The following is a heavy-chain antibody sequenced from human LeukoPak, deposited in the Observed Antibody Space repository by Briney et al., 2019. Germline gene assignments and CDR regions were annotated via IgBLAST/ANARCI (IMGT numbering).Heavy chain of an antibody. V-gene: IGHV1-46*01. CDR1: GYTFTSYY. CDR3: ASGIVATTLDY. CDR2: INPSGGST. J-gene: IGHJ4*02. D-gene: IGHD5-12*01. Sequence: GASVKVSCKASGYTFTSYYIHWVRQAPGRGLEWMGIINPSGGSTSYAQKFQGRVTMTRDTSTSTVYMDLNSLRSEDTAVYYCASGIVATTLDYWGQGTLVTVSS.